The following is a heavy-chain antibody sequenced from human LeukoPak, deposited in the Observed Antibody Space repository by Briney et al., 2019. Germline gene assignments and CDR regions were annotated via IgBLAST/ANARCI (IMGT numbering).Heavy chain of an antibody. D-gene: IGHD2-8*01. Sequence: SETLSLTCVVYGGSFSGYYWSWIRQPPGKGLEWIGEINHSGSTNYNPSLKSRVTMSVDTSKNQFSLKLTSVTAADTAVYYCARSMLHPIIFDYWGQGTLVTVSS. CDR3: ARSMLHPIIFDY. CDR2: INHSGST. CDR1: GGSFSGYY. V-gene: IGHV4-34*01. J-gene: IGHJ4*02.